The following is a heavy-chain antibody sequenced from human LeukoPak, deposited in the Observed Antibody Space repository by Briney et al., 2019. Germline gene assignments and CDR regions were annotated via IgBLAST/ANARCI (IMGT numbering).Heavy chain of an antibody. CDR1: GFTFSSNW. CDR3: ARVYFGELFPDY. CDR2: INSDGSST. Sequence: GGSLRLSCAASGFTFSSNWMHWVRQAPGKGLVWVSRINSDGSSTRYADSVKGRFTISRDNAKNTLYLQMNRLRAEDTAVYYCARVYFGELFPDYWGQGTLVTVSS. D-gene: IGHD3-10*01. J-gene: IGHJ4*02. V-gene: IGHV3-74*01.